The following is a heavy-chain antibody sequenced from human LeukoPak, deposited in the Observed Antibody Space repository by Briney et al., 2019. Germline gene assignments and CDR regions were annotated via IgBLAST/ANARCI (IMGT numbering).Heavy chain of an antibody. J-gene: IGHJ4*02. D-gene: IGHD3-22*01. CDR3: AKAYDSSGYYRMDFDY. Sequence: AGGSLRLSCAASGFTFDDYAMHWVRQAPGKGLEWVAVISYDGSNKYYADSVKGRFTISRDNSKNTLYLQMNSLRAEDTAVYYCAKAYDSSGYYRMDFDYWGQGTLVTVSS. V-gene: IGHV3-30*18. CDR1: GFTFDDYA. CDR2: ISYDGSNK.